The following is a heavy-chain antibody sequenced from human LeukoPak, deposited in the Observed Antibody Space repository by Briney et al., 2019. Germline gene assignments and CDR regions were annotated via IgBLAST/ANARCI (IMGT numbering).Heavy chain of an antibody. Sequence: PSGTLSLTCTVSGGSISNSSYYWGWIRQPPGKGLEWIGSIYYSGSTYYNPSLKSRVTISVDTSKNQFSLKLSSVTAADTAVYYCASTIFGVVTVSAFDIWGQGTMVTVSS. V-gene: IGHV4-39*07. CDR3: ASTIFGVVTVSAFDI. J-gene: IGHJ3*02. CDR1: GGSISNSSYY. D-gene: IGHD3-3*01. CDR2: IYYSGST.